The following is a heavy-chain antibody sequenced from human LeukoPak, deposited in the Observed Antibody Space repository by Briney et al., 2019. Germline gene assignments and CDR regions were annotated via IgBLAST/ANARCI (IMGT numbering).Heavy chain of an antibody. D-gene: IGHD2-2*01. Sequence: SETLSLTCTVSGGSISSYYWSWIRQPPGKGLEWIGYIYYSGSTNYNPSLKSRVTISVDTSKNQFSLKLSSVTAADTAVYYCARAERRCSSTSCLNWFDPWGQGTLVTVSS. J-gene: IGHJ5*02. CDR2: IYYSGST. CDR1: GGSISSYY. V-gene: IGHV4-59*01. CDR3: ARAERRCSSTSCLNWFDP.